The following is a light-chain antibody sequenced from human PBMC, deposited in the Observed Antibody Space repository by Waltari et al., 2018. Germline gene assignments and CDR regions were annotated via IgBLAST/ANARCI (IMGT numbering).Light chain of an antibody. CDR1: QSISTY. CDR3: QQGYSSPPYT. Sequence: IQMTQSPSTLSASVVDRVTITCRASQSISTYFNWYQQKPGKAPSLLIFAATSLQSGVPSRFSGSGSGTEFTLTINNLQPEDFATYYCQQGYSSPPYTFGQGTKLLI. J-gene: IGKJ2*01. V-gene: IGKV1-39*01. CDR2: AAT.